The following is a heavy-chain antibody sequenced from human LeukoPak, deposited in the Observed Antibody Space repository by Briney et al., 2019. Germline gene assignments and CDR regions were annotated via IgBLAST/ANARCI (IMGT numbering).Heavy chain of an antibody. CDR3: AKRGIVIRAVIIVGFHKEAYYFDY. CDR1: GITLSNYG. Sequence: PGGSLRLSCAVSGITLSNYGMSWVRQAPGKGLEWVAGISDSGGSTNYADSVKGRFTISRDNPKNTLYLQMNRLRAEDTAVYFCAKRGIVIRAVIIVGFHKEAYYFDYWGQGALVTVSS. V-gene: IGHV3-23*01. D-gene: IGHD3-10*01. J-gene: IGHJ4*02. CDR2: ISDSGGST.